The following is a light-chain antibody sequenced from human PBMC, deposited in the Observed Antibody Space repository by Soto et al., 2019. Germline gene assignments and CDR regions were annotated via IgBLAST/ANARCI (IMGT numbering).Light chain of an antibody. CDR3: QQYNSYSQWT. J-gene: IGKJ1*01. Sequence: IQMTQSPSTLSASVGDRVTITCRASQTISNWLAWYQQKPGKVPKLLIFDASTLQTGVPSRFGGGGSGTEFTLTISGLQPDDFATYYCQQYNSYSQWTFGPGTKVDIK. CDR2: DAS. CDR1: QTISNW. V-gene: IGKV1-5*01.